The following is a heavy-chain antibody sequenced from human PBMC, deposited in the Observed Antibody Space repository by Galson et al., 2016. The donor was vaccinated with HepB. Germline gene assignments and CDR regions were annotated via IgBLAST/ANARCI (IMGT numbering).Heavy chain of an antibody. Sequence: SVKVSCKASGYTFAAYHIHWVRLAPGQGLEWLGWINPKSGGTSYAQKFQGRVTMTRDTSITTAYMELNRLRSDDTAVYYCARRIVATIPSYYYYGMDVWGQGPRSPSP. D-gene: IGHD5-12*01. CDR2: INPKSGGT. V-gene: IGHV1-2*02. J-gene: IGHJ6*02. CDR1: GYTFAAYH. CDR3: ARRIVATIPSYYYYGMDV.